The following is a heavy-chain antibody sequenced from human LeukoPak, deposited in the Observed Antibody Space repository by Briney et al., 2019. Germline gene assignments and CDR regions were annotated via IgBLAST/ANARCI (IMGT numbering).Heavy chain of an antibody. V-gene: IGHV3-33*08. D-gene: IGHD3-3*01. CDR1: GFNFSRDA. Sequence: GGSLRLSCVGSGFNFSRDAMHWVRQAPGKGLEWVAVIWYDGSNKYYADSVKGRFTISRDNSKNTLYLQMNSLRAEDTAVYYCARDRGITIFGVANWGQGTLVTVSS. CDR2: IWYDGSNK. CDR3: ARDRGITIFGVAN. J-gene: IGHJ4*02.